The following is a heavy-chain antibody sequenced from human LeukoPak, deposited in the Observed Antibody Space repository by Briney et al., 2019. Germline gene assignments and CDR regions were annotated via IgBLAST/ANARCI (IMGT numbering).Heavy chain of an antibody. CDR2: IYPGDSDT. Sequence: KGGESLKISCKGSGYSFSSYRIGWVRQMPGKGLEWMGVIYPGDSDTRYSPSFQGQVTISADKSISTAYLQWSSLKATDTAMYFCARHRTISSSSGIPFDPWGQGTLVTVSS. J-gene: IGHJ5*02. CDR3: ARHRTISSSSGIPFDP. CDR1: GYSFSSYR. V-gene: IGHV5-51*01. D-gene: IGHD3-3*01.